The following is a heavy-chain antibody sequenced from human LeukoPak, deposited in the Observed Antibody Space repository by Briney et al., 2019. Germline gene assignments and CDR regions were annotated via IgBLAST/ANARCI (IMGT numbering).Heavy chain of an antibody. CDR3: ARARVVTKWIDY. D-gene: IGHD2-21*02. V-gene: IGHV3-7*03. J-gene: IGHJ4*02. Sequence: GGSLRLSCAASGFIFSSYWMSWVRQAPGKGLEWVANIKQDGSEKYYVDSVKGRFTISRDNAKNSLYLQMNSLRAEDTAVYFCARARVVTKWIDYWGQGTLVTVSS. CDR1: GFIFSSYW. CDR2: IKQDGSEK.